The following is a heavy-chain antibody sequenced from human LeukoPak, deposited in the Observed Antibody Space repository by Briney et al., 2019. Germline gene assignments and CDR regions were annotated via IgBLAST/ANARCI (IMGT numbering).Heavy chain of an antibody. V-gene: IGHV4-39*01. CDR3: ASAYSGSFDH. CDR1: GGSISSSSYY. CDR2: IYYSGST. Sequence: SETLSLTCTVSGGSISSSSYYWGWIRQPPGKGLEWIGSIYYSGSTYYNPSLKSRVTISVDTSKNQFSLKLSSVTAADTAVYYCASAYSGSFDHWGQGTLVTVSS. J-gene: IGHJ4*02. D-gene: IGHD2-21*01.